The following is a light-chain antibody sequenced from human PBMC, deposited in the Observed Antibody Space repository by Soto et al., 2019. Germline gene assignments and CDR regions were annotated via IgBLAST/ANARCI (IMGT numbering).Light chain of an antibody. V-gene: IGKV1-9*01. CDR3: QQLHSYPFT. Sequence: IQFTQSPPSLSASVGDRVTITCRASQGVSSSLAWYHQQPGKAPKLLIYAATTLQSGVPSRFSGSGSGTDFTLTINSLQPEDFATYYCQQLHSYPFTFGQGTRLENK. CDR2: AAT. CDR1: QGVSSS. J-gene: IGKJ5*01.